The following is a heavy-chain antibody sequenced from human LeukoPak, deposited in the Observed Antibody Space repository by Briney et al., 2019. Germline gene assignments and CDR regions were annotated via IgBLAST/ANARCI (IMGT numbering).Heavy chain of an antibody. V-gene: IGHV1-8*01. D-gene: IGHD5-18*01. J-gene: IGHJ4*02. CDR3: AGGVRGGAGVYSYGFYFDY. CDR1: GYIFSNYD. CDR2: VKSTSGST. Sequence: ASVQVSCQTSGYIFSNYDINWVRQAPGEGLEWMGWVKSTSGSTAIARRFQGRVSMTRDTSTNTAHMELSGLTSEDTAVFYCAGGVRGGAGVYSYGFYFDYWGQGTPLIVSS.